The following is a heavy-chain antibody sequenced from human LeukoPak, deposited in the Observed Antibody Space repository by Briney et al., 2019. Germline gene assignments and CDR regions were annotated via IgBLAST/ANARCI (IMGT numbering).Heavy chain of an antibody. Sequence: GGSLRLSCAASGFTFDDYGMSWVRQAPGKGLEWVSGINWNGGSTGCADSVKGRFTISRDNAKNSLYLQMNSLRAEDTALYYCARERGVCTNGVCYHLGFDYWGQGTLVTVSS. CDR1: GFTFDDYG. V-gene: IGHV3-20*04. J-gene: IGHJ4*02. D-gene: IGHD2-8*01. CDR2: INWNGGST. CDR3: ARERGVCTNGVCYHLGFDY.